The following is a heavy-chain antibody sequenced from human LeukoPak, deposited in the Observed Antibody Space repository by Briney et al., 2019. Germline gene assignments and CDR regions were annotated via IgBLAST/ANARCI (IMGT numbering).Heavy chain of an antibody. D-gene: IGHD3-3*01. V-gene: IGHV1-18*01. J-gene: IGHJ6*02. CDR1: GYTFTSYG. Sequence: ASVKVSCKASGYTFTSYGISWVRQAPGQGLEWMGWISAYNGNTNYAQKLQGRVTMTTDTSTSTAYMELRSLRSDDTAVYYCARDPGPVLRFLEWFYYGMDVWGQETTVTVSS. CDR2: ISAYNGNT. CDR3: ARDPGPVLRFLEWFYYGMDV.